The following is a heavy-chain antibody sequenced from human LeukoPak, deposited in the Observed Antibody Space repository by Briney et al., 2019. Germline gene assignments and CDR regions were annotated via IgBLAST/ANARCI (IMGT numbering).Heavy chain of an antibody. CDR1: GFTFSNYA. J-gene: IGHJ4*02. CDR2: IWYDGSNK. Sequence: GGSLRLSCAASGFTFSNYAMHWVRQAPGKGLEWVAVIWYDGSNKYYADSVKGRFTISRDNSKNTLYLQMNSLRAEDTAVYYCARGLGGNGPYYFDYWGQGTLVTVSS. V-gene: IGHV3-33*08. CDR3: ARGLGGNGPYYFDY. D-gene: IGHD4-23*01.